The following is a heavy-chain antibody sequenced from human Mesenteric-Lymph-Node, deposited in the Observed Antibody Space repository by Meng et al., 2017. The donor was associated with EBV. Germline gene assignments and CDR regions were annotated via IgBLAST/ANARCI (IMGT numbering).Heavy chain of an antibody. Sequence: QVQLVQCGAEVKKPWASVKVSCKASGGTFSSYAISWVRQAPGQGLEWMGGIIPIFGTANYAQKFQGRVTITADESTSTAYMELSSLRSEDTAVYYCARDTDYGDFLRYGYWGQGTLVTVSS. CDR2: IIPIFGTA. CDR3: ARDTDYGDFLRYGY. J-gene: IGHJ4*02. V-gene: IGHV1-69*01. D-gene: IGHD4-17*01. CDR1: GGTFSSYA.